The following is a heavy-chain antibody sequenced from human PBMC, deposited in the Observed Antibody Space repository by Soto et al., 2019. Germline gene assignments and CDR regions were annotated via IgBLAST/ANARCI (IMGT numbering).Heavy chain of an antibody. J-gene: IGHJ4*02. CDR3: AREAREYCSGGSCYSAFDY. CDR1: GDTFSS. Sequence: QVQLVQSGAEVKKPGSSVKVSCKASGDTFSSITWVRQAPGQGLEGMGGITPIVGTTNYAQTFQGRVTITADKSTSTAYMELSSLRSEDTAVYYCAREAREYCSGGSCYSAFDYWGQGTLVTVSS. CDR2: ITPIVGTT. D-gene: IGHD2-15*01. V-gene: IGHV1-69*06.